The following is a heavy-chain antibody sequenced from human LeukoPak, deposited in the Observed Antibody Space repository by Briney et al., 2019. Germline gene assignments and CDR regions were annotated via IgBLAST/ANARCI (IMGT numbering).Heavy chain of an antibody. V-gene: IGHV3-33*01. CDR2: IWYDGSNK. CDR1: GFTFSSYG. Sequence: GRSLRLSCAASGFTFSSYGMHWVRQAPGKGLEWVAVIWYDGSNKYYADSVKGRFTISRDNSKNTLYLQMNSLRAEDTAVYYCARGKAYYDSSGYFQINYWGQGTLVTVSS. D-gene: IGHD3-22*01. J-gene: IGHJ4*02. CDR3: ARGKAYYDSSGYFQINY.